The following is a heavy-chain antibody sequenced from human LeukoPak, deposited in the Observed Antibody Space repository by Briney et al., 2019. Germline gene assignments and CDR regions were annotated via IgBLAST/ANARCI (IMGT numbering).Heavy chain of an antibody. V-gene: IGHV4-59*06. CDR1: GGPIRTYS. CDR3: ARGNGYSLGTFDY. D-gene: IGHD5-18*01. CDR2: IFFSGTT. J-gene: IGHJ4*02. Sequence: SETLSLTCTVAGGPIRTYSCNWIRQPPGKGLEWIGYIFFSGTTYYSPSLKSRVLISVNTSANQFSLRVTSVTAADTAVYYCARGNGYSLGTFDYWGQGTLVTVSS.